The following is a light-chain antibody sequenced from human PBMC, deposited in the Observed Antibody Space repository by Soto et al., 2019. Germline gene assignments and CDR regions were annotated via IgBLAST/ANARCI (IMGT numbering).Light chain of an antibody. CDR3: QQSYRAPLT. CDR1: QTISTY. V-gene: IGKV1-39*01. J-gene: IGKJ3*01. CDR2: AAS. Sequence: DIPMTQSPSSLSASVGDRVTITCRASQTISTYLNWYQQKPGKAPKLLIHAASSLQSGVPSRFSGSGSGTDFTLTISNLQPEDFATYYCQQSYRAPLTFGPGTKVDIK.